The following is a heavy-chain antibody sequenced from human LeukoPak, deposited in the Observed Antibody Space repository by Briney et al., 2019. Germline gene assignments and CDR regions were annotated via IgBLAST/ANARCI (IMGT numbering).Heavy chain of an antibody. CDR1: GFTFSSYS. D-gene: IGHD3-10*01. CDR3: ARGLGSGSGSYHRDAFDI. CDR2: ISSSSGTI. J-gene: IGHJ3*02. Sequence: GGSLRLSCAASGFTFSSYSMNWVRQAPGKGLEWVSYISSSSGTIEYADSVKGRFTISRDNAKNSLYLQMNSLRAEDTAVYYCARGLGSGSGSYHRDAFDIWGQGTMVTVSS. V-gene: IGHV3-48*01.